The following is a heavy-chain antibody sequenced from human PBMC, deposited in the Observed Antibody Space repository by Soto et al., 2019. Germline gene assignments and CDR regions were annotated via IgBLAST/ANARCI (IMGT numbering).Heavy chain of an antibody. Sequence: QVQLQESGPGRVKPSQTLSLTCTVSGGSISSGGYYWSWIRQHPGKGLEWIGYIYYRGSTYYNPSLKHRVTQSVDTSKSQSSLKLSSVTAADTAVYYCARSNQQLSLNWFDPWGQGTLVTVAS. CDR2: IYYRGST. V-gene: IGHV4-31*03. CDR3: ARSNQQLSLNWFDP. J-gene: IGHJ5*02. D-gene: IGHD2-2*01. CDR1: GGSISSGGYY.